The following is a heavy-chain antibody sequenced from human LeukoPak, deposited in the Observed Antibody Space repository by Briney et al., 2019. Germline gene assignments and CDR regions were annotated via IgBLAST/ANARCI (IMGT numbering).Heavy chain of an antibody. CDR3: ATALSVYSYGSFFDY. Sequence: ASVKVSCEVSGYTLTELSMHWVRQAPGKGLEWMGGFDPEDGETIYAQKFQGRVTMTEDTSTDTAYMELSSLRSEDTAVYYCATALSVYSYGSFFDYWDQGTLVTVSS. CDR2: FDPEDGET. V-gene: IGHV1-24*01. J-gene: IGHJ4*02. D-gene: IGHD5-18*01. CDR1: GYTLTELS.